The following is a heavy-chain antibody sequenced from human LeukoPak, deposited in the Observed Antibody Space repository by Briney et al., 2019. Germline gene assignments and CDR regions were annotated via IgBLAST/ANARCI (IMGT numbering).Heavy chain of an antibody. D-gene: IGHD3-9*01. CDR2: VKFDGSDK. V-gene: IGHV3-7*01. J-gene: IGHJ4*02. CDR1: GFTFSNYW. Sequence: GGSLRLSCAASGFTFSNYWMSWVRQAPGKGRGWVANVKFDGSDKFYVDSVKGRFTISRDNAKNLLYLQMNSLRAEDTAVYYCATNRYFDWSTYSDYWGQGTLVTVSS. CDR3: ATNRYFDWSTYSDY.